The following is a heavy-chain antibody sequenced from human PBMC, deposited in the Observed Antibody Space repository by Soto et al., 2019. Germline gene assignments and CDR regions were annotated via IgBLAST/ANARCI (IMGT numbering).Heavy chain of an antibody. V-gene: IGHV3-21*01. CDR2: ISGIRDYI. D-gene: IGHD3-10*01. CDR3: AREGVHNYTEYYIDC. J-gene: IGHJ4*02. Sequence: EVQLVESGGGLVNPGGSLRLSCAASGFTFSYYPLHWVRRAPGKGLEWVSSISGIRDYIRYADSVKGRFTISRDNAKTSLYLQMNSLTAEDTAVYYCAREGVHNYTEYYIDCWGQGTLVSDSS. CDR1: GFTFSYYP.